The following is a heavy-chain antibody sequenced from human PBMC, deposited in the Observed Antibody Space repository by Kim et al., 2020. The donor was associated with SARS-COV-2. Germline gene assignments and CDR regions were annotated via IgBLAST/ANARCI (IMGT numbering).Heavy chain of an antibody. D-gene: IGHD6-19*01. V-gene: IGHV1-3*01. CDR3: ARVPYSSGWTPFDY. Sequence: SQKCPGSVTITRDTSASTAYMELSSLRSEDTAVYYCARVPYSSGWTPFDYWGQGTLVTVSS. J-gene: IGHJ4*02.